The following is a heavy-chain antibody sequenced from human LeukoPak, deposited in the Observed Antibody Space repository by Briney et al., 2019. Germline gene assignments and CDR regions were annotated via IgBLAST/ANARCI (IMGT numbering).Heavy chain of an antibody. V-gene: IGHV3-21*01. CDR1: GFTFSSYS. Sequence: GGSLRLSCAASGFTFSSYSMNWVRQAPGKGLEWVSSISSSSSYIYYADSVKGRFTISRDNAKNSLCLQMNSLRAEDTAVYYCARAAYSSTWYSRYFDLWGRGTLVTVSS. J-gene: IGHJ2*01. D-gene: IGHD6-13*01. CDR3: ARAAYSSTWYSRYFDL. CDR2: ISSSSSYI.